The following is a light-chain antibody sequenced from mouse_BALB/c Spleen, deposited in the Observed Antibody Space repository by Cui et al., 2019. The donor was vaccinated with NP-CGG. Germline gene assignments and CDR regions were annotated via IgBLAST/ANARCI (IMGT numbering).Light chain of an antibody. J-gene: IGLJ1*01. Sequence: VVTPQSSLTTSPGETVTLTCRSSTGAVTNSNYANWVQEKPDHLFTGLIGGTNNRAPGVPARFSGSLIGDKAALTITGAQTEDEAIYFCALWYSNHWVFGGGTKLTVL. V-gene: IGLV1*01. CDR3: ALWYSNHWV. CDR1: TGAVTNSNY. CDR2: GTN.